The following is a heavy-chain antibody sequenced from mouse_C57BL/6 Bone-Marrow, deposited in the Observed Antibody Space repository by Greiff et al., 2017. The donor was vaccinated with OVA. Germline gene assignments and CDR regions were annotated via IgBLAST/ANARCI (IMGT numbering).Heavy chain of an antibody. CDR3: SRGGVIYDGYYYFDY. CDR1: GYTFTSYW. Sequence: QVQPQQPGAELVRPGSSVKLSCKASGYTFTSYWMDWVKQRPGQGLEWIGNIYPSDSETHYNQKFKDKATLTVDKSSSTAYMQLSSLTSEDSAVYYCSRGGVIYDGYYYFDYWGQGTTLTVSS. V-gene: IGHV1-61*01. J-gene: IGHJ2*01. D-gene: IGHD2-3*01. CDR2: IYPSDSET.